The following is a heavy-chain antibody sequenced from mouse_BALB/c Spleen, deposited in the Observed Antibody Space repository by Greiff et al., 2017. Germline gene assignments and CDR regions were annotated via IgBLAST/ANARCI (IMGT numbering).Heavy chain of an antibody. CDR3: ARGGWVYFDY. CDR1: GYSITSDYA. V-gene: IGHV3-2*02. D-gene: IGHD3-3*01. Sequence: ESGPGLVKPSQSLSLTCTVTGYSITSDYAWNWIRQFPGNKLEWMGYISYSGSTSYNPSLKSRISITRDTSKNQFFLQLNSVTTEDTATYYCARGGWVYFDYWGQGTTLTVSS. CDR2: ISYSGST. J-gene: IGHJ2*01.